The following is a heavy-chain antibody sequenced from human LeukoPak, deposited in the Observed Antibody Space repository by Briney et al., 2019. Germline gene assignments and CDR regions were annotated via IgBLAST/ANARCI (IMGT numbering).Heavy chain of an antibody. V-gene: IGHV3-21*01. CDR1: GFTFSNYS. CDR3: SREHALGDF. J-gene: IGHJ4*02. CDR2: ITSSSSYK. Sequence: PGGSLRLSCAASGFTFSNYSMNWVRQAPGKGLEWVSSITSSSSYKYYADSVKGRFTISRDNAKNSLYLQMNSLGAEDTAVYYCSREHALGDFWGQGSLVTVSS. D-gene: IGHD2-2*01.